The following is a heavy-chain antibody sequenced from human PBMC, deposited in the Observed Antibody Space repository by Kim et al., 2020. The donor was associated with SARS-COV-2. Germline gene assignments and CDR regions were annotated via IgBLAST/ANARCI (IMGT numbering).Heavy chain of an antibody. J-gene: IGHJ4*02. Sequence: TYNPSPKRRVTISVDTSKNQFSLKLSSVTAADTAVYYCARTEAAMVSFDYWGQGTLVTVSS. CDR3: ARTEAAMVSFDY. D-gene: IGHD5-18*01. V-gene: IGHV4-59*01.